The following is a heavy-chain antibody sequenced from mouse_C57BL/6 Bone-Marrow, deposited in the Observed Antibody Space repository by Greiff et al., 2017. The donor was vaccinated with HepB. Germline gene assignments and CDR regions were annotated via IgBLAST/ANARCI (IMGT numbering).Heavy chain of an antibody. CDR2: ISSGGSYT. D-gene: IGHD1-1*01. CDR3: AILTTVVAPRFAY. Sequence: DVKLVESGGDLVKPGGSLKLSCAASGFTFSSYGMSWVRQTPDNRLEWVATISSGGSYTYYPYSVKGRFTISRDNAKNTLYLQMSSLKSEDTVMYYCAILTTVVAPRFAYWGQGTLVTVSA. J-gene: IGHJ3*01. CDR1: GFTFSSYG. V-gene: IGHV5-6*02.